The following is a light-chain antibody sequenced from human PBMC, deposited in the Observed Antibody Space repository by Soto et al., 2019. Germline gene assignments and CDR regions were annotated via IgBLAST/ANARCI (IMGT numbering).Light chain of an antibody. CDR1: ENVRTF. V-gene: IGKV3-11*01. Sequence: EVVLTQSPATLSLSPGERATLSCRSSENVRTFVDWYQQKPGQAPRLLIYGASNRATGIPARFSGSGSGTDFPLTLSNLEPEDFAVYYCQQHSHWPPWTFGHGTRVEIQ. J-gene: IGKJ1*01. CDR2: GAS. CDR3: QQHSHWPPWT.